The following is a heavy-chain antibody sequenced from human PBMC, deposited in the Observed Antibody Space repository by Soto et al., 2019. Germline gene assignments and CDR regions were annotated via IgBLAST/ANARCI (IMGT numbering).Heavy chain of an antibody. CDR2: IYYSGST. V-gene: IGHV4-59*08. CDR3: ARYSSSSSQSTYYFDS. CDR1: GGSISSYY. J-gene: IGHJ4*02. D-gene: IGHD6-6*01. Sequence: PSETLSLTCTVSGGSISSYYWSWIRQPPGKGLEWIGYIYYSGSTNYNPSLKSRVTISVDTSKNQFSLKLSSVTAADTAVYYCARYSSSSSQSTYYFDSWGQGTLVTVSS.